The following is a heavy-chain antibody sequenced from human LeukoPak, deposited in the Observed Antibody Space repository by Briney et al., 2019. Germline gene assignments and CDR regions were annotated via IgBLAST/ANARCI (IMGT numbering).Heavy chain of an antibody. V-gene: IGHV3-23*01. J-gene: IGHJ6*02. Sequence: QSGGSLRLSCAAFGFKSSISAMTWVRQAPGKGLEWVSVLGGRGETTNYADSVKGRFTISRDRSKTTVFLQMNSLRVEDTGVYYCASKFGESYHYYYGLDVWGQGTTVTVSS. CDR3: ASKFGESYHYYYGLDV. CDR1: GFKSSISA. CDR2: LGGRGETT. D-gene: IGHD3-10*01.